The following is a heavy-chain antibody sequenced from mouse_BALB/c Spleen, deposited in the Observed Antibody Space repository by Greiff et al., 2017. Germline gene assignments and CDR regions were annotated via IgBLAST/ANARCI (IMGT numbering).Heavy chain of an antibody. CDR1: GFTFSSYA. J-gene: IGHJ4*01. CDR3: ARGDGDAMDY. V-gene: IGHV5-9-4*01. D-gene: IGHD1-2*01. Sequence: EVQGVESGGGLVKPGGSLKLSCAASGFTFSSYAMSWVRQSPEKRLEWVAEISSGGSYTYYPDTVTGRFTISRDNAKNTLYLEMSSLRSEDTAMYYCARGDGDAMDYWGQGTSVTVSS. CDR2: ISSGGSYT.